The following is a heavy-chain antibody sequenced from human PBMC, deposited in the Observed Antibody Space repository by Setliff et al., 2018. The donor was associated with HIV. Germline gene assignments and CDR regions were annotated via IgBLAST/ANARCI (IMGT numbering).Heavy chain of an antibody. D-gene: IGHD3-10*01. CDR2: IYYTGFA. J-gene: IGHJ6*03. CDR3: ARHYYGSGSYYNPPPYYYYYMDV. Sequence: PSETLSLTCSVSGDSISSGSYFWGWIRQTPGKGLEWIGNIYYTGFAYYNPSLKSRVTISVDTSKNQFSLKLSSVTGADTAVYYCARHYYGSGSYYNPPPYYYYYMDVWGKGTTVTVSS. CDR1: GDSISSGSYF. V-gene: IGHV4-39*01.